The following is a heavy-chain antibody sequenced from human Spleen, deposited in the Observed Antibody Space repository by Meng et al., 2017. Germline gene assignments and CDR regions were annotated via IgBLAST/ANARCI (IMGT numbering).Heavy chain of an antibody. Sequence: GSLRLSCAVSGGSISSNNWWSWVRQAPGKGLEWVGEIYQSGSTNYNPSLRSRVTISVDKSKNQFSLKLSSVTVADTAMYYCARESYRGVIIDAFDIWGQGTMVTVSS. CDR3: ARESYRGVIIDAFDI. CDR2: IYQSGST. V-gene: IGHV4-4*02. D-gene: IGHD3-10*01. J-gene: IGHJ3*02. CDR1: GGSISSNNW.